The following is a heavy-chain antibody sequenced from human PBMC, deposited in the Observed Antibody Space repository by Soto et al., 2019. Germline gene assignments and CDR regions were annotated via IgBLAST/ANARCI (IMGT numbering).Heavy chain of an antibody. J-gene: IGHJ4*02. CDR1: GGSISSGGYY. V-gene: IGHV4-31*03. D-gene: IGHD2-2*01. CDR3: ARTYCSSTSCSKDFDY. Sequence: PSETLSLTCTVSGGSISSGGYYWSWIRQHPGKGLEWIGYIYYSGSTYYNPSLKSRVTISVDTSKNQFSLKLSSVTAADTAVYYCARTYCSSTSCSKDFDYWGQGTLVIVSS. CDR2: IYYSGST.